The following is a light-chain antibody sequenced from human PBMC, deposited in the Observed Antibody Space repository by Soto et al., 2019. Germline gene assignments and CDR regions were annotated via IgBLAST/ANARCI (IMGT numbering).Light chain of an antibody. CDR3: QHRSNWPRT. J-gene: IGKJ2*01. V-gene: IGKV3-11*01. CDR2: DAS. CDR1: QSVSTY. Sequence: EIVLTQSPATLSLSPGERATLSCRASQSVSTYLAWYQQKPGQAPRLLIYDASNRATCIPARFSGSGSGTDFTLTNSSLEPEDFAVYYCQHRSNWPRTFGQGTKLAIK.